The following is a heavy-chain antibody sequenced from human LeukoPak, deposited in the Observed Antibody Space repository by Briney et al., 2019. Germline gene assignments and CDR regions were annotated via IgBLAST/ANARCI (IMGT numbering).Heavy chain of an antibody. D-gene: IGHD2-15*01. CDR2: VYTSGST. J-gene: IGHJ4*02. V-gene: IGHV4-61*02. Sequence: SETLSLTCTVSGGSISSGSYSWNWIRQPAGKGLEWIGRVYTSGSTNYNPSLKSRVTISLDTSKNQFSLRLNSVTAADTAVYYCARKNGRGYFDYWGQGTLITVSS. CDR3: ARKNGRGYFDY. CDR1: GGSISSGSYS.